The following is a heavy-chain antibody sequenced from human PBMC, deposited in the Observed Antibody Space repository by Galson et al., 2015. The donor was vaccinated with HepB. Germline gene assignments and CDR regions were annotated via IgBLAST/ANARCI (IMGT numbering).Heavy chain of an antibody. D-gene: IGHD6-19*01. V-gene: IGHV4-4*02. J-gene: IGHJ6*02. CDR3: ARGGWYETAYYYYGMDV. Sequence: ETLSLTCTVSGGSISSSNWWSWVRQPPGKGLEWIGEIYHSGSTNYNPSLKSRVTISVDKSKNQFSLKLSSVTAADTAVYYCARGGWYETAYYYYGMDVWGQGTTVTVSS. CDR2: IYHSGST. CDR1: GGSISSSNW.